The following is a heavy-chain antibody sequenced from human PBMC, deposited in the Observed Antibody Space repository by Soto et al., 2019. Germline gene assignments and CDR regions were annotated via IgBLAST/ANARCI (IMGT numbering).Heavy chain of an antibody. CDR1: GFSFSSHA. Sequence: GGSLRLSCVVSGFSFSSHAMHWVRQAPGKGLEWVSVIYSGGSTYYADSVKGRFTISRDNSENTLYLQMNSLRAEDTAVYYCARTCSGGTCSFDYWGQGTLVTVSS. CDR2: IYSGGST. J-gene: IGHJ4*02. CDR3: ARTCSGGTCSFDY. D-gene: IGHD2-15*01. V-gene: IGHV3-66*01.